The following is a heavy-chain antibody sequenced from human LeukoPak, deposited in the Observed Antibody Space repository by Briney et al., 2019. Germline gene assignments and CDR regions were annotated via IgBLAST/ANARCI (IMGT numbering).Heavy chain of an antibody. CDR3: ATSPQGYYYGSSGYYYY. CDR1: GGSISSSSYY. J-gene: IGHJ4*02. Sequence: SETLSLTCTVSGGSISSSSYYWGWIRQPPGKGLEWIVSIYHSGSTYYNPSLKSRVTISVDTSKNQFSLKLSSVTAADTAVYYCATSPQGYYYGSSGYYYYWGQGTLVTVSS. V-gene: IGHV4-39*07. CDR2: IYHSGST. D-gene: IGHD3-22*01.